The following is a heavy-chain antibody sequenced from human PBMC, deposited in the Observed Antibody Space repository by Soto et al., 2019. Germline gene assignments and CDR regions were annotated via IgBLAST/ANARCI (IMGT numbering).Heavy chain of an antibody. V-gene: IGHV3-7*03. CDR2: INPDGNVG. Sequence: EVQLLGSGGGLVQPGGSLRLSCVGPGFPFSTYWMNWVRQAPGKGLEWVANINPDGNVGTYVDSVRGRFTTSRDNEKNSLCMQMDGRRADETAGYFCACWGGHDYNYGGQGIVVTVSS. CDR3: ACWGGHDYNY. CDR1: GFPFSTYW. J-gene: IGHJ4*02. D-gene: IGHD4-4*01.